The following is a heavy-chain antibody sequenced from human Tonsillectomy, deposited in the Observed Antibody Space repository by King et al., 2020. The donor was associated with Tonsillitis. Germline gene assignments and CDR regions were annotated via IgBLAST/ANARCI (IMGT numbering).Heavy chain of an antibody. CDR1: GASMSSEGYY. CDR2: IYYTGST. D-gene: IGHD1-14*01. J-gene: IGHJ1*01. Sequence: VQLQESGPGLAKPSQTLSLTCIVSGASMSSEGYYWSWIRQHPGKGLEWIGYIYYTGSTFYNPSLKSRVTMSIETSKRRFSLNLSSVTAAATALHHCASPTCSTTPCHRPDFFQHWGRGTLVSVSS. V-gene: IGHV4-31*03. CDR3: ASPTCSTTPCHRPDFFQH.